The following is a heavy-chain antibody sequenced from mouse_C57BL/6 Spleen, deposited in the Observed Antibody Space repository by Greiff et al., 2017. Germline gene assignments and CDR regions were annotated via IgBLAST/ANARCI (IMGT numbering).Heavy chain of an antibody. V-gene: IGHV1-39*01. CDR3: ARRYYGSSGRYFDV. CDR1: GYSFTDYN. J-gene: IGHJ1*03. D-gene: IGHD1-1*01. Sequence: EVQVVESGPELVKPGASVKISCKASGYSFTDYNMNWVKQSNGKSLEWIGVINPNYGTTSYNQKFKGKATLTVDQSSSTAYMQLNSLTSEDSAVYYCARRYYGSSGRYFDVWGTGTTVTVSS. CDR2: INPNYGTT.